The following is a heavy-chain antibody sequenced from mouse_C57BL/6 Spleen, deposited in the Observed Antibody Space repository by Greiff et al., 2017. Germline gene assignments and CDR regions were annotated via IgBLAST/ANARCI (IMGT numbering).Heavy chain of an antibody. Sequence: QVQLQQSGAELVKPGASVKLSCKASGYTFTSYWMHWVKQRPGQGLEWIGMIHPNSGSTNYNEKFKSKATLTVDKSSSTAYMQLSSLTSEDAAVYYCARRGVYYVNYGHFDYWGQGTTLTVSS. J-gene: IGHJ2*01. D-gene: IGHD2-1*01. CDR2: IHPNSGST. V-gene: IGHV1-64*01. CDR1: GYTFTSYW. CDR3: ARRGVYYVNYGHFDY.